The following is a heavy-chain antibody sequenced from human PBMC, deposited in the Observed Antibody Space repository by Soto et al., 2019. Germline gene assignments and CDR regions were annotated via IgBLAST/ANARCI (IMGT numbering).Heavy chain of an antibody. D-gene: IGHD6-19*01. CDR3: AKVGSGWYYFDY. Sequence: EVQVLESGGGLVQPGGSLRLSCEASGFTFSNYPMSWVRQAPGKGLEWVSGMSGSGASTYYADSVKGRFTISRDNSKNTLYLQMNRLRGEDTAIYYCAKVGSGWYYFDYWGQGTLVTVSS. J-gene: IGHJ4*02. CDR2: MSGSGAST. V-gene: IGHV3-23*01. CDR1: GFTFSNYP.